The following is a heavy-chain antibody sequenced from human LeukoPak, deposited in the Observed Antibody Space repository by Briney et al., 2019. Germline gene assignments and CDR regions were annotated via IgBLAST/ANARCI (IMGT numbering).Heavy chain of an antibody. CDR2: INHSGST. V-gene: IGHV4-39*07. D-gene: IGHD6-6*01. CDR1: GGSISSSGYY. J-gene: IGHJ6*03. Sequence: SETLSLTCTVSGGSISSSGYYWSWIRQPPGKGLEWIGEINHSGSTNYNPSLKSRVTISVDTSKNQFSLKLSSVTAADTAVYYCARAGRIAARPGYYYYYYYMDVWGKGTTVTVSS. CDR3: ARAGRIAARPGYYYYYYYMDV.